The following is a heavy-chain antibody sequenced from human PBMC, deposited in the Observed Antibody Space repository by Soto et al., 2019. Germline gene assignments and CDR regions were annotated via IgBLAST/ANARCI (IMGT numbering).Heavy chain of an antibody. CDR2: INHSGST. J-gene: IGHJ4*02. CDR1: GGSFSGYY. Sequence: PSETLSLTCAVYGGSFSGYYWSWIRQPPGKGLEWIGEINHSGSTNYNPSLKSRVTISVDTSKNQFSLKLSSVTAADTAVYYCASQAARRLRYHYWGQGTLVTVSS. CDR3: ASQAARRLRYHY. D-gene: IGHD6-6*01. V-gene: IGHV4-34*01.